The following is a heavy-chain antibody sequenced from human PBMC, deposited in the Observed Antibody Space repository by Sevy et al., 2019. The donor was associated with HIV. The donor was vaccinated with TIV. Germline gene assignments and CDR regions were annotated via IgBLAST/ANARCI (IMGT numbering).Heavy chain of an antibody. D-gene: IGHD3-16*02. CDR3: AREAYYDYIWGSYRYCNDY. V-gene: IGHV3-7*03. CDR1: GFTFSNYW. Sequence: GGSLRLSCAASGFTFSNYWMTWVRQAPGKGLEWVAHIKQDGSEKHYVDSVKGRFTISRDNSKNSVYLQMNSLRAEDTAVYFCAREAYYDYIWGSYRYCNDYWGQGTLVTVSS. CDR2: IKQDGSEK. J-gene: IGHJ4*02.